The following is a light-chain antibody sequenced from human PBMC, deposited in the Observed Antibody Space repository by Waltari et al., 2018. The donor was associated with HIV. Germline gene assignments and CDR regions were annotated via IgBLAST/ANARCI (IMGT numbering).Light chain of an antibody. CDR1: SDDVGGYTY. J-gene: IGLJ1*01. CDR3: ASFSSTATYV. Sequence: QSALTQPASVSASPGQSITISCTGSSDDVGGYTYVSWYPQFPGKAPKLLVSEDPHRATGISLRFSGSKSANTASLTISRLRPDDEADYFCASFSSTATYVFGTGTKVTVL. V-gene: IGLV2-14*01. CDR2: EDP.